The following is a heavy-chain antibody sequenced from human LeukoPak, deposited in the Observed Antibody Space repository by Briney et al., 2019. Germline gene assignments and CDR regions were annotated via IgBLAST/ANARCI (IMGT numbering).Heavy chain of an antibody. D-gene: IGHD2-15*01. V-gene: IGHV1-69*13. J-gene: IGHJ3*02. Sequence: SVKVSCKASRGTFSSYAISWVRQAPGQGLEWMGGIIPIFGTANYAQKFQGRVTITADESTSTAYMELSSLRSEDTAVYYCARATRPYSRHAFDIWGQGTMVTVSS. CDR3: ARATRPYSRHAFDI. CDR2: IIPIFGTA. CDR1: RGTFSSYA.